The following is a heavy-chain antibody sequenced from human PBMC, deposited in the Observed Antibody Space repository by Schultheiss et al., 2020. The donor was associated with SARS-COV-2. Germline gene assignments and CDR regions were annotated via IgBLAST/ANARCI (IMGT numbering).Heavy chain of an antibody. CDR2: ISSSGSTI. J-gene: IGHJ4*02. Sequence: GGSLRLSCGASRFTFSDYYMSWIRQAPGKGLEWVSYISSSGSTIYYADSVKGRFTISRDNAKNTLYLQMNSLRAEDTAVYYCAKDRIAAAGYFDYWGQGTLVTVSS. V-gene: IGHV3-11*01. CDR3: AKDRIAAAGYFDY. D-gene: IGHD6-13*01. CDR1: RFTFSDYY.